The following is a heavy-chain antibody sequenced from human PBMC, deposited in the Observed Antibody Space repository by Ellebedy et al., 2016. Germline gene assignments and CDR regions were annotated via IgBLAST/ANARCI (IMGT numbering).Heavy chain of an antibody. CDR2: ISSGGTYI. Sequence: GGSLRLSXAASGFTFSDYSVHWVRQAPGKGLEWVSVISSGGTYIYYADSVKGRFTVSRDNSKNTLYLQMNSLRAEDTAVYYCAKEVITNYYYGMDVWGQGTTVTVSS. CDR1: GFTFSDYS. CDR3: AKEVITNYYYGMDV. J-gene: IGHJ6*02. V-gene: IGHV3-21*01. D-gene: IGHD3-22*01.